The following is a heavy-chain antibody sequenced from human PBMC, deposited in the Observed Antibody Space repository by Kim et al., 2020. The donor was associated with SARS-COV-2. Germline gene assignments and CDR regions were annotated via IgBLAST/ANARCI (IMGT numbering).Heavy chain of an antibody. V-gene: IGHV3-23*01. Sequence: GGSLRLSCAASGFTFSSYAMSWVHQAPGKGLEWVSAISGSGGSTYYADSVKGRFTISRDNSKNTLYLQMNSLRAEETDVYYCAKTFGSSWLKLPFGYWGQGTLVTVSS. CDR3: AKTFGSSWLKLPFGY. D-gene: IGHD6-13*01. CDR1: GFTFSSYA. J-gene: IGHJ4*02. CDR2: ISGSGGST.